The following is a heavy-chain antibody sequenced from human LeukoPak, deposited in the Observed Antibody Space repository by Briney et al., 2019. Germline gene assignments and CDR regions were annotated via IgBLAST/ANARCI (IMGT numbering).Heavy chain of an antibody. CDR1: GYTFTGYY. D-gene: IGHD6-6*01. J-gene: IGHJ4*02. Sequence: ASVKVSCKASGYTFTGYYIHWVRQAPGQGLEWMGWINPNSGGTNYAQKFQGWVTMTRDTSISTAYMELSRLRSDDTAVYYCARGPHSSMPYYFDYWGQGTLVTVSS. CDR2: INPNSGGT. V-gene: IGHV1-2*04. CDR3: ARGPHSSMPYYFDY.